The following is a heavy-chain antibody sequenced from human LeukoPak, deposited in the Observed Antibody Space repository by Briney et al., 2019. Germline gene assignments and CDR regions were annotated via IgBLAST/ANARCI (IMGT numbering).Heavy chain of an antibody. D-gene: IGHD1-7*01. Sequence: PGESLKISCKGSGFSLTSYWIGWVRQMPGKGLEWMGIIYPGDSDTRYSPSFQGQVTISADKSISTAYLQWSSLKASDTAIYYCARPGNYALGYFQHWGQGTLVTVSS. V-gene: IGHV5-51*01. CDR1: GFSLTSYW. CDR3: ARPGNYALGYFQH. CDR2: IYPGDSDT. J-gene: IGHJ1*01.